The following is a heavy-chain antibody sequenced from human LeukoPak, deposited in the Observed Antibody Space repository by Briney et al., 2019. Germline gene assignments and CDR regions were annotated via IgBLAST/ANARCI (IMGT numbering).Heavy chain of an antibody. V-gene: IGHV3-30*18. CDR1: GFTFSSYG. Sequence: QPGRSLRLSCAASGFTFSSYGMHWVRQAPGKGLEWVAVISYDGNNKYYADSVKGRFTISRDNSKNTLYLQMNSLRVEDTAVYYCAKQFYYGSGSRSLDYWGQGTLVTVSS. D-gene: IGHD3-10*01. J-gene: IGHJ4*02. CDR2: ISYDGNNK. CDR3: AKQFYYGSGSRSLDY.